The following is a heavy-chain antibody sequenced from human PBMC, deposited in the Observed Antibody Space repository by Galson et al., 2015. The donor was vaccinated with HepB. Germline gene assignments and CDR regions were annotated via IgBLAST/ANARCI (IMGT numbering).Heavy chain of an antibody. Sequence: SLRLSCAASGFTFSNSWMTWVRQPPGRGLEWVANMNRDGSDKYYVGSVKGRFTISRDNAKNSLYLQMNSPRAEDTGVYYCTRERKVGATTGDYWGQGTLVTVSS. V-gene: IGHV3-7*01. J-gene: IGHJ4*02. D-gene: IGHD1-26*01. CDR2: MNRDGSDK. CDR3: TRERKVGATTGDY. CDR1: GFTFSNSW.